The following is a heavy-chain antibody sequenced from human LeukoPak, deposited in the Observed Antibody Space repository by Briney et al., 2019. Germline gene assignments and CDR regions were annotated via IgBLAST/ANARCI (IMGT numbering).Heavy chain of an antibody. CDR2: INPSGGST. J-gene: IGHJ4*02. CDR1: GYTFTSYY. V-gene: IGHV1-46*01. D-gene: IGHD6-13*01. Sequence: ASVKVSCKASGYTFTSYYMHWVRQAPGQGLEWMGIINPSGGSTSYSQKFQGRVTMTTDTSTRTLYMELSSLRSEDTAVYYCASGAAAGTFSIGYWGQGTLLTVSS. CDR3: ASGAAAGTFSIGY.